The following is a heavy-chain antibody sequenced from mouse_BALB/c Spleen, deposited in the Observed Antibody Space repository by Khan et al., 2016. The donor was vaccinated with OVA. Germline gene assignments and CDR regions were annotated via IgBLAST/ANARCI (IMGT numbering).Heavy chain of an antibody. CDR2: ISPGSGSA. D-gene: IGHD1-1*01. CDR1: GYTFTSYW. CDR3: ARSTSYGRSLYAMDD. Sequence: DLVKPGASVKLSCKASGYTFTSYWINWIKQRPGQGLEWVGQISPGSGSAYYNEVFKGKATLTIDTSSTTAYIQLSSLSSEDSAVYFCARSTSYGRSLYAMDDWGQGTSVTVSS. V-gene: IGHV1S41*01. J-gene: IGHJ4*01.